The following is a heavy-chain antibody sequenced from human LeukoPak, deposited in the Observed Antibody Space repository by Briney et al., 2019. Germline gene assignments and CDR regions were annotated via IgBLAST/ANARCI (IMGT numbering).Heavy chain of an antibody. Sequence: GGSLRLSCAASGFTFSSYGMHWVRQAPGKGLEWVAVIWYDGSNKYYADSVKGRFTISRDSSKNTLYLQMNSLRAEDTAVYYCARPFGVVISDAFDIWGQGTMVTVSS. J-gene: IGHJ3*02. V-gene: IGHV3-33*01. CDR3: ARPFGVVISDAFDI. D-gene: IGHD3-3*01. CDR2: IWYDGSNK. CDR1: GFTFSSYG.